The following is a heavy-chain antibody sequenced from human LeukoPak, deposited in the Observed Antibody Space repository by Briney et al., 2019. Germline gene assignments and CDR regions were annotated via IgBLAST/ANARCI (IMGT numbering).Heavy chain of an antibody. Sequence: ASVKVSCKASGYTFTGYFMHWVRQAPGQGLEWMGWISAYNGNTNYAQKLQGRVTMTTDTSTSTAYMELRSLRSDDTAVYYCARDSGSYYFDYWGQGTLVTVSS. D-gene: IGHD1-26*01. J-gene: IGHJ4*02. CDR2: ISAYNGNT. CDR1: GYTFTGYF. CDR3: ARDSGSYYFDY. V-gene: IGHV1-18*04.